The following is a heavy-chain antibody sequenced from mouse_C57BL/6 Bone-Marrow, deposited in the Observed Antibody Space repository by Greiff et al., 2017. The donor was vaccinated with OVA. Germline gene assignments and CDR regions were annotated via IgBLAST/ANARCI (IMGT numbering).Heavy chain of an antibody. D-gene: IGHD2-1*01. CDR3: ARRGYGNYFDY. CDR2: ISSGGSYT. J-gene: IGHJ2*01. CDR1: GFTFSSYG. V-gene: IGHV5-6*01. Sequence: VQLQQSGGDLVKPGGSLKLSCAASGFTFSSYGMSWVRQTPDKRLEWVATISSGGSYTYYPDSVKGRFTISRDNAKNTLYLQMSSLKSEDTAMYYCARRGYGNYFDYWGQGTTLTVSS.